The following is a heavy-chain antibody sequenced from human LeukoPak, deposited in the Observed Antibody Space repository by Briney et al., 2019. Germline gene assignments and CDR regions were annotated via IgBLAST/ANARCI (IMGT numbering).Heavy chain of an antibody. D-gene: IGHD3-10*01. CDR2: IYPGDSDT. Sequence: GESLRISCKGSGYSFTNYWIGWVSQMPGKGLEWMGIIYPGDSDTRYSPSFQGQVTISADKSISTAYLQWSSLKASDTAMYYCAGQGPMVRGAVWYFDLWGRGTLVTVSS. CDR3: AGQGPMVRGAVWYFDL. J-gene: IGHJ2*01. V-gene: IGHV5-51*01. CDR1: GYSFTNYW.